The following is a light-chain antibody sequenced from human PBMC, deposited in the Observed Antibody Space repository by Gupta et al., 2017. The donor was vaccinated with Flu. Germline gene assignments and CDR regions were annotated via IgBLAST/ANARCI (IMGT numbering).Light chain of an antibody. CDR3: QSYDSSLSVV. Sequence: TISCTGSSSNIGAGYDVHWYQQLPGTAPKLLIYGNSNPPSGVPDRFSGSKSGTSASLAIAGLQAEDEADYYCQSYDSSLSVVFGGGTKLTVL. J-gene: IGLJ2*01. CDR2: GNS. CDR1: SSNIGAGYD. V-gene: IGLV1-40*01.